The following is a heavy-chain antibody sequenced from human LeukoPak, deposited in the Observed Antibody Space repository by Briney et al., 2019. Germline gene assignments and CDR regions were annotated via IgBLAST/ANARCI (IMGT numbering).Heavy chain of an antibody. CDR2: ISSTGAYI. D-gene: IGHD2/OR15-2a*01. J-gene: IGHJ6*02. Sequence: GGSLRLSCATSGFIFSSDSMIWVRQAPGKGLEWVSSISSTGAYIYYADSLKGRFTISRDNAKNSLYLQMNSLRAEDTAVYYCAREPNSTGRSLYYYYGMDVWGQGTMVTVSS. V-gene: IGHV3-21*04. CDR3: AREPNSTGRSLYYYYGMDV. CDR1: GFIFSSDS.